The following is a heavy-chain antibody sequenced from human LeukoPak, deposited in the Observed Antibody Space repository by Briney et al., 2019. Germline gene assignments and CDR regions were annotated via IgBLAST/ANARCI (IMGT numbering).Heavy chain of an antibody. V-gene: IGHV3-43D*04. J-gene: IGHJ4*02. CDR3: AKGGRSYYDSSGYSFDY. Sequence: GGSLRLSCAASGFTFDDYAMHWVRQAPGKGLEWVSLISWDGGSTYYADSVKGRFTISRDNSKNSLYLQMNSLRAEDTALYYCAKGGRSYYDSSGYSFDYWGQGTLVTVSS. D-gene: IGHD3-22*01. CDR2: ISWDGGST. CDR1: GFTFDDYA.